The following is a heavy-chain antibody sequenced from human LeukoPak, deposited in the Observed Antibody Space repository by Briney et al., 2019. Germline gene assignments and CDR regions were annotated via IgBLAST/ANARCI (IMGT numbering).Heavy chain of an antibody. CDR2: ISSSSSYI. CDR1: GFTVSSNY. CDR3: AREITTVYYGMDV. J-gene: IGHJ6*02. Sequence: GGSLRLSCAASGFTVSSNYMSWVRQAPGKGLEWVSSISSSSSYIYYADSVKGRFTISRDNAKNSLYLQMNSLRAEDTAVYYCAREITTVYYGMDVWGQGTTVTVSS. V-gene: IGHV3-21*01. D-gene: IGHD3-10*01.